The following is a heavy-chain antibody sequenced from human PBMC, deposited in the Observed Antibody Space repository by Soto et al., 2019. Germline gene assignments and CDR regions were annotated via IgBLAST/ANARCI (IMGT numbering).Heavy chain of an antibody. Sequence: HPGGSLRLSCAASGFTFSSYSMTWVRQAPGKGLEWVSVISGSGGSTYYADSVKGRFTISRDTSKNTLYLQMNNLRAEDTALYYCAKGTSYYDSSGFDYWGQGTLVTVSS. D-gene: IGHD3-22*01. CDR1: GFTFSSYS. CDR3: AKGTSYYDSSGFDY. J-gene: IGHJ4*02. V-gene: IGHV3-23*01. CDR2: ISGSGGST.